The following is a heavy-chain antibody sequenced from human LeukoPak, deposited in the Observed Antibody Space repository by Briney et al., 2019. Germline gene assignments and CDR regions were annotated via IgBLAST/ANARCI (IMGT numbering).Heavy chain of an antibody. CDR2: ISTSGNTI. CDR3: ARTNGVSKFDY. D-gene: IGHD2-8*01. V-gene: IGHV3-11*04. J-gene: IGHJ4*02. Sequence: PGGSLRLSCAASGFTFSDYYMSWIRQAPGKGLEWVSYISTSGNTIYYANSVKGRFTISRDNAKNSLYLQMNSLRAEDTAVYYCARTNGVSKFDYWGQGTLVTVSS. CDR1: GFTFSDYY.